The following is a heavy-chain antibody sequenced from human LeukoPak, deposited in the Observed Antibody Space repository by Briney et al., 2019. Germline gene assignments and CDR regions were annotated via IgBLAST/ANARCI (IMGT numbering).Heavy chain of an antibody. D-gene: IGHD3-22*01. V-gene: IGHV3-13*01. CDR3: ARVKYYYDSSGYYDY. J-gene: IGHJ4*02. Sequence: GGSLRLSCVASGFTFSSYDMHWVRQATGKGLEWVSAIGTAGDTYYPGSVKGRFTISRENAKNPLYLQMNSLRAGDTAVYYCARVKYYYDSSGYYDYWGQGTLVTVSS. CDR2: IGTAGDT. CDR1: GFTFSSYD.